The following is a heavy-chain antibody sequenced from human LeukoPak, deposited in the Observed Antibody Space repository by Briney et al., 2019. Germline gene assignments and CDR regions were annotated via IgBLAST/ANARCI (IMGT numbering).Heavy chain of an antibody. J-gene: IGHJ3*02. CDR3: VRDKEGSSLYAFDI. CDR2: IYRGGDT. Sequence: GGSLRPSCAASGFTISSKYMSWVRQAPGKGLEWVSVIYRGGDTYCADSVKGRFTISRDNSKNTLYLQMNSLRAEDTAVYYCVRDKEGSSLYAFDIWGQGTMVTVSS. D-gene: IGHD6-13*01. V-gene: IGHV3-53*01. CDR1: GFTISSKY.